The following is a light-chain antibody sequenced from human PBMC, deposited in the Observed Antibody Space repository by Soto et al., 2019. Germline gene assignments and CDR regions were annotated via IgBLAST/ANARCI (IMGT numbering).Light chain of an antibody. CDR3: QQYYSYPPT. CDR2: AAS. J-gene: IGKJ4*01. Sequence: AIRMTQSPSSFSASTGDRVTITCRASQGISSYLAWYQQKPGKAPKLLIYAASTLQSGVPSRFSGSGSGTDFTLTISCLQSEDCATYYCQQYYSYPPTFGGGTQVEIK. CDR1: QGISSY. V-gene: IGKV1-8*01.